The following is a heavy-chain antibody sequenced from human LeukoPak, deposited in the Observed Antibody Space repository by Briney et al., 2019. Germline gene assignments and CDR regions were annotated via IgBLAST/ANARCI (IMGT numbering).Heavy chain of an antibody. D-gene: IGHD2-15*01. CDR3: ARDPGYCSGGSCYDY. CDR2: IYTGGST. CDR1: GFTVSNNY. Sequence: PGGSLRLSCAASGFTVSNNYMSWVRQAPGKGLEWVSVIYTGGSTYYADSVKGRFTISRDNSKNTVYLQMNSLRAEDTAVYYCARDPGYCSGGSCYDYWGQGTLVTVSS. V-gene: IGHV3-53*01. J-gene: IGHJ4*02.